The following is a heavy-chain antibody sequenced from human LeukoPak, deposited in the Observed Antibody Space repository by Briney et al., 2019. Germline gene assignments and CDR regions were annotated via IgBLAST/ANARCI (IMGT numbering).Heavy chain of an antibody. J-gene: IGHJ4*02. CDR1: GFTFSSYV. V-gene: IGHV3-23*01. Sequence: GGSLRLSCAVSGFTFSSYVMSWVRQAPGKGLEWVSAISGSGGSTYYADSVKGRFTISRDNSKSTLNLQMNSLRVEDTAVYYCAKDPRASSAYYYDRLGYWGQGTLVTVSS. D-gene: IGHD3-22*01. CDR3: AKDPRASSAYYYDRLGY. CDR2: ISGSGGST.